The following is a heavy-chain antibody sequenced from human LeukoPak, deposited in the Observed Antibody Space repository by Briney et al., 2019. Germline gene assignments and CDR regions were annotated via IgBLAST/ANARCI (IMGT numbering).Heavy chain of an antibody. CDR3: AREGNSSGWYRVIDY. Sequence: ASVKVSCKASGYTFTGYYMHWVRQAPGQGLEWMGWINPNSGGTNYAQKFQGRVTMTRDTSISTAYMELSRLRSDDTAVYYCAREGNSSGWYRVIDYWGQGTPVTVSS. CDR1: GYTFTGYY. CDR2: INPNSGGT. D-gene: IGHD6-19*01. V-gene: IGHV1-2*02. J-gene: IGHJ4*02.